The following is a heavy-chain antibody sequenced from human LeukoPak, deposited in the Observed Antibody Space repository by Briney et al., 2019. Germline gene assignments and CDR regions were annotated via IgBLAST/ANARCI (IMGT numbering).Heavy chain of an antibody. CDR2: ISYDGSNK. CDR1: GFTFSTYG. V-gene: IGHV3-30*18. Sequence: GGSLRLSCAASGFTFSTYGMHWVRQAPGKGLEWVAVISYDGSNKYYADSVKGRFTISRDNSKNTLYLQMNSLRAEDTAVYYCAKEGEMGATLPPPLDYWGQGTLVTVSS. CDR3: AKEGEMGATLPPPLDY. J-gene: IGHJ4*02. D-gene: IGHD1-26*01.